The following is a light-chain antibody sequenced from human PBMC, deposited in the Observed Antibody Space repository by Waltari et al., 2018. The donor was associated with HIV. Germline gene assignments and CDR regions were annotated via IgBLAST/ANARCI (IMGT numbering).Light chain of an antibody. CDR2: KDT. CDR1: ELGHKY. CDR3: QALATWDSTSGGV. Sequence: SSGLTLPPSVSVSPGQTASISCSGHELGHKYVSWYQQKPGQSPVLLISKDTERHSGISERFSGSNAGNTATLNIRGAQATDEAEYFCQALATWDSTSGGVFGTGTRVTVL. J-gene: IGLJ1*01. V-gene: IGLV3-1*01.